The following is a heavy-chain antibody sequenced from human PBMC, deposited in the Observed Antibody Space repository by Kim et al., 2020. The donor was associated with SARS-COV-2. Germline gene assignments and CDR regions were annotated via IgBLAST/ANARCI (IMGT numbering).Heavy chain of an antibody. J-gene: IGHJ4*02. CDR1: GASISSDKW. D-gene: IGHD3-16*01. CDR3: AKGGGWGTYGDY. Sequence: SETLSLTCVVSGASISSDKWWSWVRQPPGKGLQWIGEIYHTGRTNYNPSLKSRVTISVDKSKNQFSLKLNSVTAADTAVYYCAKGGGWGTYGDYWGQGTLVTVSS. CDR2: IYHTGRT. V-gene: IGHV4-4*02.